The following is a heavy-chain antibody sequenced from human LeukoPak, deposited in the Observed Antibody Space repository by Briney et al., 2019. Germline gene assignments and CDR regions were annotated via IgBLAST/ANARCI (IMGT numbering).Heavy chain of an antibody. D-gene: IGHD4-17*01. Sequence: PGESLKISCKGSGYSFTSYWIGWVRQMPGKGLEWMGIIYPGDSDTRYSPSFQGQVTISADKSISTAYLQWSSLKASDTAMYYCARWSYDYGDQSAFDYWGQGTLVTVSS. J-gene: IGHJ4*02. CDR3: ARWSYDYGDQSAFDY. CDR1: GYSFTSYW. V-gene: IGHV5-51*01. CDR2: IYPGDSDT.